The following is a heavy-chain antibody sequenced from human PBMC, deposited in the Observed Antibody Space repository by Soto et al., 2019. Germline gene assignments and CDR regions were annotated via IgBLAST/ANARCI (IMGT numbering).Heavy chain of an antibody. J-gene: IGHJ4*02. CDR1: GGTFSSYA. Sequence: ASVKVSCKASGGTFSSYAISWVRQAPGQGLEWMGGIIPIFGTANYAQKFQGRVTITADKSTSTAYMELSSLRSEDTAVYYCAGEVMDNSDYWGQGTLVTVSS. CDR3: AGEVMDNSDY. D-gene: IGHD2-21*01. CDR2: IIPIFGTA. V-gene: IGHV1-69*06.